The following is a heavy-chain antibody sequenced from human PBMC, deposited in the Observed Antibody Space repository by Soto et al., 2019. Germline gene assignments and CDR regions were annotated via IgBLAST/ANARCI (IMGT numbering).Heavy chain of an antibody. CDR1: GFTFSSYS. Sequence: EVQLVESGGGLVKPGGSLRLSCAASGFTFSSYSMNWVRQAPGKGLEWVSSISSSSSYIYYADSVKGRFTISRDNAKNSLYLQMNSLRAEDTAVYYCANRGGNGGNTGAFDIWGQGTVVIVSS. V-gene: IGHV3-21*01. J-gene: IGHJ3*02. CDR2: ISSSSSYI. D-gene: IGHD2-15*01. CDR3: ANRGGNGGNTGAFDI.